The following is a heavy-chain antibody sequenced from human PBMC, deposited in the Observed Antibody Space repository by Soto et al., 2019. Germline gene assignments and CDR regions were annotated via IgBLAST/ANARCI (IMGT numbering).Heavy chain of an antibody. CDR2: IYHSGST. CDR1: GGSISSGGYS. V-gene: IGHV4-30-2*01. Sequence: PSEALSVTCAVSGGSISSGGYSWSWIRQAPGKGLEWIGYIYHSGSTYYNPSLKSRVTISVDRSKNQFSLKLSSVTAADTAVYYCARVRDSSGYRDAFDIWGQGTMVTVS. J-gene: IGHJ3*02. CDR3: ARVRDSSGYRDAFDI. D-gene: IGHD3-22*01.